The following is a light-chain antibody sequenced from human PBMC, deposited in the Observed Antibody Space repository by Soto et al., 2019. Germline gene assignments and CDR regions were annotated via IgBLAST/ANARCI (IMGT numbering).Light chain of an antibody. CDR1: QSVTSN. V-gene: IGKV3-15*01. CDR2: GAS. J-gene: IGKJ4*01. CDR3: QQYSNWPLT. Sequence: EIVMTQSPATLSVSPGERATLSCRASQSVTSNLAWYQQKPGQAPRLLIYGASTRATGVPARFSGSGSGTVFTLTISSLQSEDFAVYYCQQYSNWPLTFGGGTKVEI.